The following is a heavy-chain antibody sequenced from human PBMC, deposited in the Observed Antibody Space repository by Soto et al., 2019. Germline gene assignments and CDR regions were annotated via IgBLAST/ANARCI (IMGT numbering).Heavy chain of an antibody. V-gene: IGHV3-23*01. CDR3: AKVVAATPPKSPPGY. CDR1: GFHFSSYA. D-gene: IGHD2-15*01. Sequence: GGSLSLSCAASGFHFSSYAMSWVRQAPGKGLEWVSAISGSGGSTYYADSVKGRFTISRDNSKNTLYLQMNSLRAEDTAVYYCAKVVAATPPKSPPGYWSQGTLVTVSS. J-gene: IGHJ4*02. CDR2: ISGSGGST.